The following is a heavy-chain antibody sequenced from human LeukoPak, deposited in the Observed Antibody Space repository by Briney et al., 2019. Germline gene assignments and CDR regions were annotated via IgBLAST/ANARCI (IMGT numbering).Heavy chain of an antibody. CDR2: VIPIFGTA. CDR1: GGTFSSYA. CDR3: AREYGSGWLGQFAFDY. J-gene: IGHJ4*02. Sequence: SVKVSCKASGGTFSSYAISWVRQAPGQGLEWMGGVIPIFGTANYAQKFQGRVTITADESTSTAYMELSSLRSEDTAVYYCAREYGSGWLGQFAFDYWGQGTLVTVSS. V-gene: IGHV1-69*13. D-gene: IGHD6-19*01.